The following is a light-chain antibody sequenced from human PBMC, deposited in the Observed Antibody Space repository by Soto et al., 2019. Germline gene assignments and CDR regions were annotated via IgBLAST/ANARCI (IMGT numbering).Light chain of an antibody. Sequence: EIVLTQSPAALSLTPGERATLSCWASQRVSSYLAWYQHKPGQAPRLLIYDAANRATGIPARFSGSGSGTDFTLTISSLEPEDFAVYYCQQRSNCPWTFGQGTKVEIK. V-gene: IGKV3-11*01. J-gene: IGKJ1*01. CDR1: QRVSSY. CDR3: QQRSNCPWT. CDR2: DAA.